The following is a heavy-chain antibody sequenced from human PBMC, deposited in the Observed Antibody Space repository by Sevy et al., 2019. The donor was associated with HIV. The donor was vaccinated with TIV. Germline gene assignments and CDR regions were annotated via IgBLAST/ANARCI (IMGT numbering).Heavy chain of an antibody. D-gene: IGHD6-13*01. CDR2: MNPNSGNT. CDR1: GYTFTSYD. J-gene: IGHJ5*02. Sequence: ASVKVSCKASGYTFTSYDINWVRQATGQGLEWMGWMNPNSGNTGYAQKFQGRVTMTRNTSISTAYMELSSRRSEDTAVYYCARAMEYSSSWDWFDPWGQGTLVTVSS. CDR3: ARAMEYSSSWDWFDP. V-gene: IGHV1-8*01.